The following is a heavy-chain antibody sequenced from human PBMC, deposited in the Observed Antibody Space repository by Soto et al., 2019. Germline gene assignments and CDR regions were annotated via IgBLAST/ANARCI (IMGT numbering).Heavy chain of an antibody. CDR3: TTDPTQTFSDGGTCSSVPTTTHEP. Sequence: EVQLVESGGGLVKPGGSLRLSCAASGFTFSNGWMSLVRQAPGKGLGWVGRIKRRIAGGTTDYSAHVKGRFSISRDDSKIVLHLQMTGLITESPAVHYCTTDPTQTFSDGGTCSSVPTTTHEPWGQGTGVTVSS. CDR1: GFTFSNGW. D-gene: IGHD2-15*01. CDR2: IKRRIAGGTT. V-gene: IGHV3-15*01. J-gene: IGHJ5*02.